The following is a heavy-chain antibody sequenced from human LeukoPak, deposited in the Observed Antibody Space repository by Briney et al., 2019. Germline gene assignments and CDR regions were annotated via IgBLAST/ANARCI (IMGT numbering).Heavy chain of an antibody. CDR2: ISTGSTYI. CDR3: ARGQYQTIDYYYYMDV. Sequence: PGGSLRRSCAASGFTFSRYSMNWVRQAPGKGLEWVSSISTGSTYIYYADSVKGRFTISRDNAKNSLYLQMNSLRAEDTALYYCARGQYQTIDYYYYMDVWGKGTTVTVSS. D-gene: IGHD4/OR15-4a*01. CDR1: GFTFSRYS. V-gene: IGHV3-21*04. J-gene: IGHJ6*03.